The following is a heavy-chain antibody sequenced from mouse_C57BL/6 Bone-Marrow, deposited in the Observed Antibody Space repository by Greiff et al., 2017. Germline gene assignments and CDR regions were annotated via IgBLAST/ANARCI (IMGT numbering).Heavy chain of an antibody. J-gene: IGHJ2*01. CDR1: GFTFSSYG. V-gene: IGHV5-6*02. CDR2: ISSGGSYT. D-gene: IGHD2-5*01. Sequence: EVMLVESGGDLVKPGGSLKLSCAASGFTFSSYGMSWVRQTPDKRLEWVATISSGGSYTYYPDSVKGRFTISRDNAKNTLYLQMSSLKSEDTAMYYCARRGYSSNYDYWGQGTTLTVSS. CDR3: ARRGYSSNYDY.